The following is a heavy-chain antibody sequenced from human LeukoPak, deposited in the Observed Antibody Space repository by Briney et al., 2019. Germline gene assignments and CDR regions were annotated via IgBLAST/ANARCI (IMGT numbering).Heavy chain of an antibody. J-gene: IGHJ4*02. Sequence: PGGSLRLSCAASGFTVSSNCMSWVRQAPGKGLEWVSVIYSGGSTYYADSVKGRFTISRDNSKNTLYLQMNSLRAEDTAVYYCARVLTSTSTVLDYWGQGTLVTVSS. V-gene: IGHV3-66*02. CDR3: ARVLTSTSTVLDY. CDR1: GFTVSSNC. CDR2: IYSGGST. D-gene: IGHD4-11*01.